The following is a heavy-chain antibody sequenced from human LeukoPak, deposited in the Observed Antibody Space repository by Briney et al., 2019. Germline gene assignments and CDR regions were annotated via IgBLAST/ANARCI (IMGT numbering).Heavy chain of an antibody. CDR1: GDSISSHSYF. J-gene: IGHJ4*02. CDR2: IHYIGST. V-gene: IGHV4-39*01. CDR3: AKTLPYSGGWRATFDF. Sequence: SETLSLTCTVSGDSISSHSYFWGWIRQPPGKGLEWIGKIHYIGSTYYNPSLKSRVTISVDTSTNQFSLKLSSVTAADTAVYYCAKTLPYSGGWRATFDFWGQGTLVTVSS. D-gene: IGHD6-19*01.